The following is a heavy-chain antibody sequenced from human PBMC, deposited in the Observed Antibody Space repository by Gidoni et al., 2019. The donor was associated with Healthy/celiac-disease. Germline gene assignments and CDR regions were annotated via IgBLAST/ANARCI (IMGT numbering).Heavy chain of an antibody. CDR2: ISSSRSYI. V-gene: IGHV3-21*01. J-gene: IGHJ5*02. Sequence: EVQLVESGGGLVKPGGSLRLSCAASGFTFSRYSMNWVRQAPGKGLEWVSSISSSRSYIYYADSVKGRFTISRDNAKNSLYLQMNSLRAEDTAVYYCARGRFTPPIVVVPAAMGNWFDPWGQGTLVTVSS. D-gene: IGHD2-2*01. CDR1: GFTFSRYS. CDR3: ARGRFTPPIVVVPAAMGNWFDP.